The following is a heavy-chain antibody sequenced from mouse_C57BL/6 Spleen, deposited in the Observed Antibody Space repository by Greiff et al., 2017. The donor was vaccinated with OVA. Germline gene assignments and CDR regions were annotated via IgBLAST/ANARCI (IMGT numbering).Heavy chain of an antibody. J-gene: IGHJ1*03. CDR3: ARPPSGSSDWYFDV. V-gene: IGHV5-6*02. Sequence: EVKLVESGGDLVKPGGSLKLSCAASGFTFSSYGMSWVRQTPDKRLEWVATISSGGSYTYYPDSVKGRFTISSDNAKHTLYLQMSSLKSEDTAMYYCARPPSGSSDWYFDVWGTGTTVTV. CDR1: GFTFSSYG. CDR2: ISSGGSYT. D-gene: IGHD1-1*01.